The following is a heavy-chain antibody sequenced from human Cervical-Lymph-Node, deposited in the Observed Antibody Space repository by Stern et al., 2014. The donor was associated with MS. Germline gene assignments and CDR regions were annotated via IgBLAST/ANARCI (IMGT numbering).Heavy chain of an antibody. CDR2: IKSNNDGGTA. Sequence: EVQLVESGGGLVKPGGSLRLSCKASGFTFSNAWMSWVRQAPGKGLEWVGHIKSNNDGGTADYPAPVKGRFTFSRDDSKNTLYLQMSSLKTEDTAMYYCTTDFIHVVGGVTYFDNWGQGTLVTVSS. J-gene: IGHJ4*02. D-gene: IGHD3-16*01. CDR1: GFTFSNAW. V-gene: IGHV3-15*01. CDR3: TTDFIHVVGGVTYFDN.